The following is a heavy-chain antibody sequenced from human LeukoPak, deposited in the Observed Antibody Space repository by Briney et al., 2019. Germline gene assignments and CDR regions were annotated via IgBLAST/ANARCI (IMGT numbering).Heavy chain of an antibody. V-gene: IGHV3-21*01. J-gene: IGHJ4*02. Sequence: GGSLRLSCAASGFTFSSYSMNWVRPAPGKGVEWVSSISSSSSYIYYADSVKARFIISRDNSKNTQYLQMNSLRAEDTAVYYCARDVSTYYDSSIFYGDSCFDNWGQGILVTVSS. CDR1: GFTFSSYS. CDR3: ARDVSTYYDSSIFYGDSCFDN. CDR2: ISSSSSYI. D-gene: IGHD3-22*01.